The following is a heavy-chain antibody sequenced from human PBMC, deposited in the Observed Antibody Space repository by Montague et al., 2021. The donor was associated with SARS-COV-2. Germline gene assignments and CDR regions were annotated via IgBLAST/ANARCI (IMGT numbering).Heavy chain of an antibody. CDR3: LNYHGSGSYGDF. Sequence: SLRLSCAASGFTFSTYGVTWVRQAPGKGLEWVSSISASAMRTHYPDSVKGRSTISRDNSKNTLYLQMSSLRAEDTAVYFCLNYHGSGSYGDFWGQGTLVTVSP. J-gene: IGHJ4*02. CDR1: GFTFSTYG. CDR2: ISASAMRT. D-gene: IGHD3-10*01. V-gene: IGHV3-23*01.